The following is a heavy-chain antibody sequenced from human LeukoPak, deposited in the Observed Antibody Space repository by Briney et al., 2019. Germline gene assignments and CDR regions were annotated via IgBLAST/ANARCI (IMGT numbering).Heavy chain of an antibody. J-gene: IGHJ4*02. Sequence: PGGSLRLSCAASGFTFSSYCMSWVRQAPGKGLEWVANIKQDGSEKYYVDSVKGRFTISRDNAKNSLYLQMNSLRAEDTAVYYCARVDPPGELLIGFDYWGQGTLVTVSS. V-gene: IGHV3-7*01. D-gene: IGHD3-10*01. CDR3: ARVDPPGELLIGFDY. CDR2: IKQDGSEK. CDR1: GFTFSSYC.